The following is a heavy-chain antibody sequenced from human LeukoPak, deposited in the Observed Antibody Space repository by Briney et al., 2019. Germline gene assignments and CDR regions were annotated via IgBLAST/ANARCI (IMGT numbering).Heavy chain of an antibody. J-gene: IGHJ5*02. CDR3: ARDAGIAAAGSSEGWFDP. CDR2: INPNSGGT. V-gene: IGHV1-2*02. Sequence: ASVKVSCKASGYTFTGYYMHWVRQGPGQGLEWMGWINPNSGGTNYAQKFQGRVTMTRDTSISTAYMELSRLRSDDTAVYYCARDAGIAAAGSSEGWFDPWGQGTLVTVSS. CDR1: GYTFTGYY. D-gene: IGHD6-13*01.